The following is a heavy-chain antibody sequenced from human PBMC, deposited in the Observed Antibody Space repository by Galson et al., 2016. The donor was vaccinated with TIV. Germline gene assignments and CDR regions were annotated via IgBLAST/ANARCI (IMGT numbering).Heavy chain of an antibody. Sequence: WIRQHPVKGLGWIGYIRHSGSTYYNPSLKSRATISVDTSKKFFSLKLTSVTAADTAVYYCARVVVPASIESYYYYMDVWGKGTTVTVSS. V-gene: IGHV4-31*02. CDR3: ARVVVPASIESYYYYMDV. D-gene: IGHD2-2*01. CDR2: IRHSGST. J-gene: IGHJ6*03.